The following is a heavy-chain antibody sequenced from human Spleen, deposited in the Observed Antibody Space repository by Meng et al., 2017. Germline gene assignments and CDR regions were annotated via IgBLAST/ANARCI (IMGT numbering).Heavy chain of an antibody. CDR1: GFTFGDYA. Sequence: GESLKISCTASGFTFGDYAMSWVRQAPGKGLEWVGFIRSKAYGGTTEYAASVKGRFTISRDDSKSIAYLQMNSLKTEDTAVYYYTRGPKRRDKGGSYYLGESLTWVSAFDIWGQGTMVTVSS. CDR3: TRGPKRRDKGGSYYLGESLTWVSAFDI. J-gene: IGHJ3*02. D-gene: IGHD1-26*01. CDR2: IRSKAYGGTT. V-gene: IGHV3-49*04.